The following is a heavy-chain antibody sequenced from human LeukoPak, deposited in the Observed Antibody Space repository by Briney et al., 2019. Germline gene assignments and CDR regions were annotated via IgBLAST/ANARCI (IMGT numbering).Heavy chain of an antibody. J-gene: IGHJ3*02. CDR2: ISAYNGNT. CDR3: AREYSSSWDDAFDI. Sequence: ASVKVSCKASGYTFTSYGISWVRQAPGQGLEWMGWISAYNGNTNYAQELQGRVTMTTDTSTSTAYMELRSLRSDDTAVYYCAREYSSSWDDAFDIWGQGTMVTVSS. CDR1: GYTFTSYG. D-gene: IGHD6-13*01. V-gene: IGHV1-18*01.